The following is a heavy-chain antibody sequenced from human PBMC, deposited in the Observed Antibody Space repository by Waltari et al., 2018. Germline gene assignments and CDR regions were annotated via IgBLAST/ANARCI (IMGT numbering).Heavy chain of an antibody. J-gene: IGHJ4*02. CDR1: GGSMNGYF. CDR3: ARNSGNYSFFY. CDR2: IDSNGIT. V-gene: IGHV4-59*12. Sequence: QVQLQESGPGLVKPSETLSLTCTVSGGSMNGYFWHWIRQPPGKGLEWIGYIDSNGITDYDPSLKSRVTISVDTSKNQFSLKLSSVTAADTAVYYCARNSGNYSFFYWGQGTLVTVSS. D-gene: IGHD1-26*01.